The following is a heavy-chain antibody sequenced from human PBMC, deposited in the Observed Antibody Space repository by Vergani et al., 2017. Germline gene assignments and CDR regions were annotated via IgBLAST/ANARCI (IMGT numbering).Heavy chain of an antibody. CDR1: GGSFSGYY. CDR3: ASVSPPGPAPN. Sequence: QVQLQQWGAGLLKPSETLSLTCAVYGGSFSGYYWSWIRQPPGKGLEWIGEINHSGSTNYNPSLKSRVTISIDTSQKQFSLKLTSVTAADTAVYYCASVSPPGPAPNWGQGTLVTVSS. J-gene: IGHJ4*02. V-gene: IGHV4-34*01. CDR2: INHSGST. D-gene: IGHD5/OR15-5a*01.